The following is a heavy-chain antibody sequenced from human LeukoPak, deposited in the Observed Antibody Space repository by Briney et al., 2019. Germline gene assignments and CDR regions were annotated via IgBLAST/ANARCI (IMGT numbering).Heavy chain of an antibody. D-gene: IGHD2-15*01. V-gene: IGHV4-59*08. Sequence: SGTLSLNCTVFGDSIGGYYWSWIRQPPGKGLEWIGYVYQRGSTNYNPSLKSRVLISADRSKNHFSLRLTSVTAADTAVYYCARTLGYCSGGTCYNYFDPWGQGTLVTVSS. CDR1: GDSIGGYY. J-gene: IGHJ5*02. CDR3: ARTLGYCSGGTCYNYFDP. CDR2: VYQRGST.